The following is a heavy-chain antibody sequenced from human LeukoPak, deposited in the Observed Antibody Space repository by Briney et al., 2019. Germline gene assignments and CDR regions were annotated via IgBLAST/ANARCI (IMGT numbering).Heavy chain of an antibody. Sequence: SETLSLTCTVSGGSISSGDYYWGWIRQPPGKGLEWIGSIYYSGSTYYNPSLKSRVTISVDTSKNQFSLKLSSVTAADTAVYYCARRPLLLRAYGWFDPWGQGTLVTVSS. J-gene: IGHJ5*02. CDR1: GGSISSGDYY. CDR3: ARRPLLLRAYGWFDP. CDR2: IYYSGST. D-gene: IGHD3-22*01. V-gene: IGHV4-39*01.